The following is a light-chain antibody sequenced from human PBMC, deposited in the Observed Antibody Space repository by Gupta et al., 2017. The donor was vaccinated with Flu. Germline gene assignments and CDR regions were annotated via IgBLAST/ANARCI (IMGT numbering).Light chain of an antibody. CDR3: QQYGSSPLT. J-gene: IGKJ4*01. V-gene: IGKV3-20*01. CDR2: AVS. Sequence: EIVFTQSPGTLSLSPGEGGTLSCRASQSVSGNYFAWYQQKPGQAPSLLIYAVSSRAPGIPDRFSGSGSGTDFTLTISRLEPEDFAVYHCQQYGSSPLTFGGGTKVDIK. CDR1: QSVSGNY.